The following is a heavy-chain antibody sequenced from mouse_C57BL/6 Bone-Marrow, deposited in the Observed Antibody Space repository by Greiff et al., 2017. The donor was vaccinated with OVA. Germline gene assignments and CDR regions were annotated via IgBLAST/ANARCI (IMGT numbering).Heavy chain of an antibody. D-gene: IGHD2-3*01. CDR2: INPSNGGT. V-gene: IGHV1-53*01. CDR3: ARKDGYYLAWFAY. CDR1: GYTFTSYW. J-gene: IGHJ3*01. Sequence: QVQLQQSGTELVKPGASVKLSCKASGYTFTSYWMHWVKQRPGQGLEWIGNINPSNGGTNYNEKFKSKATLTVDKSSSTAYMQLSSLTSEDSAVYYCARKDGYYLAWFAYWGQGTLVTVSA.